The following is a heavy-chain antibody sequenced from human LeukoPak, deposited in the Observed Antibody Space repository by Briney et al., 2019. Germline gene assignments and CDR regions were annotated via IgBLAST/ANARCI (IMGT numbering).Heavy chain of an antibody. CDR2: INYSGYT. CDR1: GGSFSGYY. Sequence: SETLSLTRAVYGGSFSGYYWSWIRQPPGKGLEWIGYINYSGYTLYNPSLRSRVTISIDTSKNHFSLKVSSVTAADTAVYYCARDRGYSYGPFDSWGPGTLVTVSS. V-gene: IGHV4-34*01. CDR3: ARDRGYSYGPFDS. J-gene: IGHJ4*02. D-gene: IGHD5-18*01.